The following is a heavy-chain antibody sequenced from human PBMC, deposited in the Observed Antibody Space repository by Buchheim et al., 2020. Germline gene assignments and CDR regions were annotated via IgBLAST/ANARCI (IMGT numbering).Heavy chain of an antibody. D-gene: IGHD3-22*01. J-gene: IGHJ4*02. CDR3: ARLGYYDSSGYYVDY. CDR2: IYYTGNT. CDR1: GGSISSGDYY. V-gene: IGHV4-30-4*01. Sequence: VQLQESGPGLVKPSQTLSLTCTVSGGSISSGDYYWSWIRQPPGKGLEWIEYIYYTGNTYYNPSLKSRVTITVNKSKNPISLKLSSVTAADTAVYYCARLGYYDSSGYYVDYWGLGTL.